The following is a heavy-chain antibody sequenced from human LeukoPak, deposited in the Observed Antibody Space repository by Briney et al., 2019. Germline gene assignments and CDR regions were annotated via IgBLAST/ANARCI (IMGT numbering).Heavy chain of an antibody. V-gene: IGHV5-51*01. CDR3: ARGPPGVVPAATFDY. Sequence: GESLKISCKGSGYSFTSYWIGWVRQMPGKGLEWMGIIYPGDSDTRYSPSFQGQVTISADKSISTAYLQWSSLRSEDTAVYYCARGPPGVVPAATFDYWGQGTLVTVSS. CDR1: GYSFTSYW. J-gene: IGHJ4*02. D-gene: IGHD2-2*01. CDR2: IYPGDSDT.